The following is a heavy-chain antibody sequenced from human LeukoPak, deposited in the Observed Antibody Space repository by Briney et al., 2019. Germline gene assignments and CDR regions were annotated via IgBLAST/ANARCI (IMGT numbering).Heavy chain of an antibody. CDR3: ACIYTAMAEPFDY. Sequence: ASVKVSCMASGYTFTGYYMHWVRQAPGQGLEWMGWINPNSGGTNYAQKFQGRVTMTRDTSISTAYMELSRLRSDDTAVYYCACIYTAMAEPFDYWGQGTLVTVSS. CDR2: INPNSGGT. V-gene: IGHV1-2*02. J-gene: IGHJ4*02. D-gene: IGHD5-18*01. CDR1: GYTFTGYY.